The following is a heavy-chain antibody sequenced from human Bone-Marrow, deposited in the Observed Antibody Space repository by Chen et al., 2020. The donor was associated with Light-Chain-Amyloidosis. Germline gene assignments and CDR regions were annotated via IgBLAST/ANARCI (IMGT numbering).Heavy chain of an antibody. D-gene: IGHD3-3*02. CDR1: GGALTSTRYY. CDR2: VYYDGTT. J-gene: IGHJ5*02. CDR3: ARDLPKSHVSIFGAPRANWLDP. V-gene: IGHV4-39*07. Sequence: QLHLQESGPGLGRPSETLSLTCAVSGGALTSTRYYAGWYRQPHGKGLEWIGSVYYDGTTFYNPSLGRRVAISVDTSRNQFSLKLTSVTAADTAVYYCARDLPKSHVSIFGAPRANWLDPWGQGILVTVSS.